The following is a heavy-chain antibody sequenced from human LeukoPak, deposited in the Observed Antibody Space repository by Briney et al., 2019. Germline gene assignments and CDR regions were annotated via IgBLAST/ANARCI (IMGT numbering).Heavy chain of an antibody. D-gene: IGHD5-18*01. J-gene: IGHJ4*02. Sequence: ASVKVSCKASGYTFTSYGISWVRQAPEQGLEWMGWISAYNGNTNYAQKLQGRVTMTTDTSTNTAYMELRSLRSDDTAVYYCARSGDTAMVLPEDYSGQGTLVTVSS. CDR2: ISAYNGNT. CDR1: GYTFTSYG. CDR3: ARSGDTAMVLPEDY. V-gene: IGHV1-18*01.